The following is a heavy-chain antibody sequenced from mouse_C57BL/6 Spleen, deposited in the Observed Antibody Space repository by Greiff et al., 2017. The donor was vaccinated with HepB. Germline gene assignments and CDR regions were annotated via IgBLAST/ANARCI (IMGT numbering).Heavy chain of an antibody. Sequence: EVKLVESEGGLVQPGSSMKLSCTASGFTFSDYYMAWVRQVPEKGLEWVANINYDGSSTYYLDSLKSRFIISRDNAKNILYLQMSSLKSEDTATYYCARFYYGNYGYFDVWGTGTTVTVSS. CDR3: ARFYYGNYGYFDV. CDR1: GFTFSDYY. CDR2: INYDGSST. J-gene: IGHJ1*03. V-gene: IGHV5-16*01. D-gene: IGHD2-1*01.